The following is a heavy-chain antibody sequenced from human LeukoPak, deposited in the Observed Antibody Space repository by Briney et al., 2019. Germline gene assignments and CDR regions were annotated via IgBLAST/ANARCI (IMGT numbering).Heavy chain of an antibody. V-gene: IGHV3-23*01. CDR2: ISGSGGST. J-gene: IGHJ6*03. CDR3: AKGNDYYYYYMDV. Sequence: PGGSLRLSCAASGFTFSRYAMIWVRQPPGKGLEGVSAISGSGGSTYYADSVKGRFTISRDNSKNTLYLQMNSLRAEDTAVYYCAKGNDYYYYYMDVWGKGTTVTVSS. CDR1: GFTFSRYA.